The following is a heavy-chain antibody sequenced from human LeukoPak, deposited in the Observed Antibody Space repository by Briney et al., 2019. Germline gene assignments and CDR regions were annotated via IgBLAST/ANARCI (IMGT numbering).Heavy chain of an antibody. V-gene: IGHV3-48*03. J-gene: IGHJ6*04. CDR3: AELGITMIGGV. D-gene: IGHD3-10*02. CDR1: GFTFSSYE. CDR2: ISTTGDRI. Sequence: GGSLRLSCAAPGFTFSSYEMNWVRQAPGKGLEWISYISTTGDRIQYADSVKGRFTISRDNAKNSLYLQMNSLRAEDTAVYYCAELGITMIGGVWGKGTTVTISS.